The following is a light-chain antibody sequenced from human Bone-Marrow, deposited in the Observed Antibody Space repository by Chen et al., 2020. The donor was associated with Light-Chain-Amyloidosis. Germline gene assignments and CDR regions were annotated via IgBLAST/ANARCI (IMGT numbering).Light chain of an antibody. CDR1: QGISSY. CDR3: QKYNSAPWT. V-gene: IGKV1-27*01. Sequence: DLQMTQPPSSLSASVGDRVTITCRASQGISSYLAWYQQKPGKVPKLLIYAASTLHSGVPYRFSGSGSGTDFTLTISSLQPEDVATYCCQKYNSAPWTFGQGTKVEIK. CDR2: AAS. J-gene: IGKJ1*01.